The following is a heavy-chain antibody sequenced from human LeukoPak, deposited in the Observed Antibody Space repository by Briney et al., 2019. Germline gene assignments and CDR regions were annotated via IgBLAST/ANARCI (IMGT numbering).Heavy chain of an antibody. CDR3: TREDLYYDYMDV. J-gene: IGHJ6*03. CDR2: IRSRTFRGTT. V-gene: IGHV3-49*04. CDR1: GFTFGEHV. Sequence: PGRSLRLSCTASGFTFGEHVVSWVRQPPGKGMEWVGLIRSRTFRGTTENAASVEGRFTFSRDDSKSIAYLQMNSLKTEDTAVYYCTREDLYYDYMDVWGKGTTVTVSS.